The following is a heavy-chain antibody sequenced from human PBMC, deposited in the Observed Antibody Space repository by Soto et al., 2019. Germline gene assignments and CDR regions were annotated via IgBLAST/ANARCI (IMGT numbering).Heavy chain of an antibody. V-gene: IGHV3-72*01. J-gene: IGHJ4*02. D-gene: IGHD2-2*01. CDR2: IRTKLNRYSS. CDR1: GFSFSDRY. CDR3: ASSTTSCHGGVCSLDY. Sequence: GGSLRLSCAASGFSFSDRYMDWVRQAPGKGLEWVGRIRTKLNRYSSDYAASVAGRFTISRDDSRYSLYLQMNSLRSEDTAVYYCASSTTSCHGGVCSLDYWGQGTMVTVSS.